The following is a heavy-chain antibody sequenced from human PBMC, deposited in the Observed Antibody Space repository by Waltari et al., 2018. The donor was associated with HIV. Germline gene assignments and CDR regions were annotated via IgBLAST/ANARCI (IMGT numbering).Heavy chain of an antibody. D-gene: IGHD3-22*01. CDR2: IYRTGTT. Sequence: QVRLQESGPGLVKPSEPLSLTCSVSGSSISSRSYWGWLRQAPGKGLEWIGSIYRTGTTYYNPALKSRVSVSLNMSKNQFSLKLSSVTAADTAVYYCARDQDYYDSSGYTCYAFDPWGQGTMVIVSS. CDR1: GSSISSRSY. V-gene: IGHV4-38-2*02. J-gene: IGHJ3*01. CDR3: ARDQDYYDSSGYTCYAFDP.